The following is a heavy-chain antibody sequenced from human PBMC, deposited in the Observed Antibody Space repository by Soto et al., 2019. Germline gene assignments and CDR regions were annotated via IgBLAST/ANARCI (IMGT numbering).Heavy chain of an antibody. CDR1: GYTFTSYG. V-gene: IGHV1-18*01. J-gene: IGHJ6*02. CDR3: ASDNPRLYNWNDHYYYYGMDV. CDR2: ISAYNGNT. Sequence: GASVKVSCKASGYTFTSYGISWVRQAPGQGLEWMGWISAYNGNTNYAQKLQGRVTMTTDASTSTAYMELRSLRSDDAAVYYCASDNPRLYNWNDHYYYYGMDVWGQGTTVTVSS. D-gene: IGHD1-20*01.